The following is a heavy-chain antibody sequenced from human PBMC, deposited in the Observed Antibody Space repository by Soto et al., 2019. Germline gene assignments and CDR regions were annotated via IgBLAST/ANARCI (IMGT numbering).Heavy chain of an antibody. D-gene: IGHD3-22*01. CDR1: GYSSAGYW. CDR3: ARQIYDSDTGPNFQYYFDS. CDR2: IDPSDSQT. Sequence: PGESRKISCKGSGYSSAGYWITWVRQKPGKGLEWMGRIDPSDSQTYYSPSFRGHVTISVTKSITTVFLQWSSLRASDTAMYYCARQIYDSDTGPNFQYYFDSWGQGTPVTVSS. J-gene: IGHJ4*02. V-gene: IGHV5-10-1*01.